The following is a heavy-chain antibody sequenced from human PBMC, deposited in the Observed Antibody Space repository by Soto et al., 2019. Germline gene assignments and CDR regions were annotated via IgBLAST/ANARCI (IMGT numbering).Heavy chain of an antibody. CDR2: IWYDGSNK. Sequence: LSLSCAASGFTFSSYGMHWVRQAPGKGLEWVAVIWYDGSNKYYADSVKGRFTISRDNSKNTLYLQMNSLRAEDTAVYYCARDLRPYGDKTGGYWGQGTLVTVSS. CDR3: ARDLRPYGDKTGGY. V-gene: IGHV3-33*08. J-gene: IGHJ4*02. D-gene: IGHD4-17*01. CDR1: GFTFSSYG.